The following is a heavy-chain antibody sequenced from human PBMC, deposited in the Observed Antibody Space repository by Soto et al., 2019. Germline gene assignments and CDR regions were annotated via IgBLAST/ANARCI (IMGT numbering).Heavy chain of an antibody. J-gene: IGHJ6*02. CDR3: ARGRVAAGTYGMDV. V-gene: IGHV1-18*01. Sequence: ASVKVSCKASGYTFTSYCISWVRQAPGQGLEWMGWISAYNGDTNYAQKLQGRVTMTTDTSTSTAYMELRSLRSDDTAVYYCARGRVAAGTYGMDVWGQGTTVTVSS. D-gene: IGHD6-13*01. CDR2: ISAYNGDT. CDR1: GYTFTSYC.